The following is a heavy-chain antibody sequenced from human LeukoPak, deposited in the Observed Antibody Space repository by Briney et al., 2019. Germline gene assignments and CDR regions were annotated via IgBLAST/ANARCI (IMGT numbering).Heavy chain of an antibody. CDR3: ARDIYGDEDFDY. CDR1: GFTFTTYE. D-gene: IGHD3-10*01. J-gene: IGHJ4*02. Sequence: GGSLRLSCAASGFTFTTYEMNWVRQAPGKGLEWVSYITSSGDIKTYADPVKGRFTMSRDDAKNSVYLQMNSLRPEDTAVYYCARDIYGDEDFDYWGQGTLVSVSS. V-gene: IGHV3-48*03. CDR2: ITSSGDIK.